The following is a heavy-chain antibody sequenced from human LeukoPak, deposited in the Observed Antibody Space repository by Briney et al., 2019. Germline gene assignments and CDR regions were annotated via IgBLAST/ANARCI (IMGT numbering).Heavy chain of an antibody. CDR3: ARAGRGSYNSAFDY. CDR2: INPNSGDT. J-gene: IGHJ4*02. V-gene: IGHV1-2*02. D-gene: IGHD1-26*01. Sequence: ASVKVSCKASGYTFTGYYMHWVRQAPGQGLEWLGWINPNSGDTNYLQKFQGRVTMTRDTSISTAYMELSRLRSDDTAVYYCARAGRGSYNSAFDYWGQGTLVTVSS. CDR1: GYTFTGYY.